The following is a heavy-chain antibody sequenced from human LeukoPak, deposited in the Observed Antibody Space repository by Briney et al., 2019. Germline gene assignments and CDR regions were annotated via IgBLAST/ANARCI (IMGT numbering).Heavy chain of an antibody. V-gene: IGHV3-23*01. CDR2: INGADTNT. Sequence: PGGSLRLSCAASGFTFRNYAMSWVRQAPGKGLEWVSGINGADTNTLYADSVKGRFTISRDNSKNALSLQMNSLRAEDTAVYYCVRNQWVEQYWYFDLWGRGTLVTVSS. D-gene: IGHD1/OR15-1a*01. CDR1: GFTFRNYA. CDR3: VRNQWVEQYWYFDL. J-gene: IGHJ2*01.